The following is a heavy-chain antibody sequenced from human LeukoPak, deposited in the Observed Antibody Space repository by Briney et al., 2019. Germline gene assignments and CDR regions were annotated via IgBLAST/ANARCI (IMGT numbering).Heavy chain of an antibody. V-gene: IGHV3-23*01. D-gene: IGHD1-7*01. CDR3: ANPWNYGDFLN. CDR2: FSGCGGRT. J-gene: IGHJ1*01. CDR1: GFTFSRYA. Sequence: PGGSLSLSCAASGFTFSRYAISWVRQAPGKGLGWVSAFSGCGGRTSYADSVTGRFTLPRDNSKQTLYLHMNCLTGAQTALHYCANPWNYGDFLNGGQGTLVTVPA.